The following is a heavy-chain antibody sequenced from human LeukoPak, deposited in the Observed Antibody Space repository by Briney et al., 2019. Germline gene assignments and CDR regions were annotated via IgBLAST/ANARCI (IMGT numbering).Heavy chain of an antibody. CDR1: GYTFTSYD. J-gene: IGHJ6*03. CDR2: MNPNSGNT. CDR3: AREGVEMATIRYYYYYMDV. D-gene: IGHD5-24*01. V-gene: IGHV1-8*01. Sequence: ASVKVSCKASGYTFTSYDINWVRQATGQGLEWMGWMNPNSGNTGYAQKFQGRVTMTRDTSISTAYMELSRLRSDDTAVYYCAREGVEMATIRYYYYYMDVWGKGTTVTVSS.